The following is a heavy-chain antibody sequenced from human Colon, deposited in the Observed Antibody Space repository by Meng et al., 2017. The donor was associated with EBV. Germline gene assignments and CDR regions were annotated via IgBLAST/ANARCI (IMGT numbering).Heavy chain of an antibody. V-gene: IGHV4-31*11. J-gene: IGHJ2*01. D-gene: IGHD4-17*01. CDR1: GGVISCGNHY. CDR3: ASLYGDSSVWYLDL. CDR2: IYYSGST. Sequence: QVTLQKSGAGRVKPSQTMSLHCAFSGGVISCGNHYWSWLRQHPGKGLEYIEYIYYSGSTYYNPSLKSRVIISVDTSKNQFSLRLNSVTAADTAVYYCASLYGDSSVWYLDLWGRGTLVTVSS.